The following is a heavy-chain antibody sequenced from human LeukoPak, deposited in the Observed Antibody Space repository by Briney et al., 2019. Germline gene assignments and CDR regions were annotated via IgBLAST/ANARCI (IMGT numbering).Heavy chain of an antibody. D-gene: IGHD2-8*02. CDR2: ISGTGDRT. CDR1: GFTFSAYA. V-gene: IGHV3-23*01. Sequence: GGSLRLSCAASGFTFSAYAMSWVRQTPGKGLEWVSAISGTGDRTYHPDPVSGRFTISRDNSKNTPYLQMYSLRDEDTADYCGAKDVLCSGGACLPEVFDFWGQGTMVTVSS. J-gene: IGHJ3*01. CDR3: AKDVLCSGGACLPEVFDF.